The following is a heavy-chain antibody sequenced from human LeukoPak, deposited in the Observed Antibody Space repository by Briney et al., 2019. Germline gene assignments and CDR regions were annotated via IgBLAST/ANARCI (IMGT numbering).Heavy chain of an antibody. CDR3: AIGYDSSGYYSEYFQH. D-gene: IGHD3-22*01. CDR1: GGSISSYY. V-gene: IGHV4-59*01. Sequence: SETLSLTCTVSGGSISSYYWSWIRQPPGKGLEWIGYIYYSGSTNYNPSLKSRVTISVDTSRNQFSLKLSSVTAADTAVYYCAIGYDSSGYYSEYFQHWGQGTLVTVSS. CDR2: IYYSGST. J-gene: IGHJ1*01.